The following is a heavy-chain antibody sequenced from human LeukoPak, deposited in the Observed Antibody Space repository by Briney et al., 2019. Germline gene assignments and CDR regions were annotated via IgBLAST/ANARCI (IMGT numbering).Heavy chain of an antibody. CDR2: ISGSGGAT. Sequence: GGSLRLSCAASGXTFSSYAVSWVRQAPGKGLEWVWAISGSGGATYYAAFVKGRFTISIDNSKNTLYVQMNSLRAEDTAVYYCAKMTGRGGSRFDYWGQGTLVTVSS. J-gene: IGHJ4*02. V-gene: IGHV3-23*01. CDR3: AKMTGRGGSRFDY. CDR1: GXTFSSYA. D-gene: IGHD2-15*01.